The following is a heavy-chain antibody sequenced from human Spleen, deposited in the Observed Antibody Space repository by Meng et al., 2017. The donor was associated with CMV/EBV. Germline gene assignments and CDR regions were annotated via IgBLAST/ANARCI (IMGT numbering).Heavy chain of an antibody. CDR3: ARGFGYSGYVRY. CDR1: GGAFRGYY. CDR2: IKHRGSN. V-gene: IGHV4-34*01. Sequence: YGGAFRGYYWSWIRQPPGKGVEWIGEIKHRGSNNYHPSLKRRGTITVKKAKNQVSLKLSSVTAADTAVYYCARGFGYSGYVRYWGQGTLVTVSS. J-gene: IGHJ4*02. D-gene: IGHD5-12*01.